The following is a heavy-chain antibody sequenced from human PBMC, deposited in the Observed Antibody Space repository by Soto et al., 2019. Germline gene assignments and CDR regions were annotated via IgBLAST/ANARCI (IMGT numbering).Heavy chain of an antibody. V-gene: IGHV3-7*01. CDR3: ARVGVVVAATPYNWFDP. CDR1: GFTFSSYW. CDR2: IKQDGSEK. Sequence: GGSLRLSCAASGFTFSSYWMSWVRQAPGKGLEWVANIKQDGSEKYYVDSVKGRFTISRDNAKNSLYLQMNSLRAEDTAVYYCARVGVVVAATPYNWFDPWGQGTLVTVS. D-gene: IGHD2-15*01. J-gene: IGHJ5*02.